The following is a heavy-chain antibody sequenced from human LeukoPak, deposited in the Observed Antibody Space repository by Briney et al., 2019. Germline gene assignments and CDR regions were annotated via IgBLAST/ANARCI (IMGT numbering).Heavy chain of an antibody. CDR1: GYTFTTYY. V-gene: IGHV1-46*01. J-gene: IGHJ6*02. Sequence: ASVKVSCKASGYTFTTYYMHWVRQAPGQGLEWMGIINPSNAGTRYAQIFQGRVTITRDTSTSTVYMELSSLRSEDTAVYYCARDHSNYGDYGVGHYYYYGMDVWGQGTTVTVAS. D-gene: IGHD4-17*01. CDR2: INPSNAGT. CDR3: ARDHSNYGDYGVGHYYYYGMDV.